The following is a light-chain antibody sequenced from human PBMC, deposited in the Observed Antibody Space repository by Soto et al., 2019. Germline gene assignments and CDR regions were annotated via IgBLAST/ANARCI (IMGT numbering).Light chain of an antibody. CDR2: EVS. V-gene: IGLV2-23*02. CDR1: SSDVGSYNL. J-gene: IGLJ1*01. Sequence: QSALTQPASVSGSPGQSITISCTGTSSDVGSYNLVSWYQQHPGKAPKLMIYEVSKRPSVVSNRFSGSNSGNTASLTISGLQAEDEADYYCCSYAGSSTAVFGTGTKLTVL. CDR3: CSYAGSSTAV.